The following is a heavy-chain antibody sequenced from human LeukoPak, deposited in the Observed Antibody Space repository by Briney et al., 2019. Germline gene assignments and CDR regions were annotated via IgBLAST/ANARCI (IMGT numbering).Heavy chain of an antibody. Sequence: QSGGSLRLSCAASGFTFSSYSMNWVRQAPGKGLEWVSYISSSGSTIYYADSVKGRFTISRDNAKNSLYLQMNSLRDEDTAVYYCARDPTTIFGVVISGGYYFDYWGQGTLVTVSS. CDR3: ARDPTTIFGVVISGGYYFDY. V-gene: IGHV3-48*02. CDR1: GFTFSSYS. D-gene: IGHD3-3*01. J-gene: IGHJ4*02. CDR2: ISSSGSTI.